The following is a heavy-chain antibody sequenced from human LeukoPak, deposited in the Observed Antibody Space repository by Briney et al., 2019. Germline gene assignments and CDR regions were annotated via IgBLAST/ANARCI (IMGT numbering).Heavy chain of an antibody. CDR1: GGSISSYY. Sequence: SETLSLTCTVSGGSISSYYWSWIRQPPGKGLEWIGYIYYSGSTNYNPSLKSRVTISVDTSKNQFSLKLSSVTAADTALYYCAKGPTIPPYYPSGNYYETKAQFDCWGQGTLVTVSS. D-gene: IGHD3-16*01. CDR3: AKGPTIPPYYPSGNYYETKAQFDC. V-gene: IGHV4-59*01. J-gene: IGHJ4*02. CDR2: IYYSGST.